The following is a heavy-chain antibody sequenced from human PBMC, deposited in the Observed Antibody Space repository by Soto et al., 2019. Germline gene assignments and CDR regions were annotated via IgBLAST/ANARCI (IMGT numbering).Heavy chain of an antibody. J-gene: IGHJ5*02. CDR3: ARDRQYNWNYNWFDP. V-gene: IGHV1-18*01. CDR1: GYTFTIHG. D-gene: IGHD1-7*01. CDR2: ISAYNGNT. Sequence: QVQLVQSGAEVKKPGASVKVSCKASGYTFTIHGISWVRQAPGQGLEWMGWISAYNGNTNYAQKLQGRVTMTTDTSTSTAYMELRSLRSDDTAVYYCARDRQYNWNYNWFDPWGQGTLVTVSS.